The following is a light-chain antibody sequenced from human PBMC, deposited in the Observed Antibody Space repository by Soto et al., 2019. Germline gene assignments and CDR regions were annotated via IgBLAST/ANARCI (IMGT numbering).Light chain of an antibody. CDR1: SSDVGGYNY. J-gene: IGLJ2*01. CDR3: CSYTSSNTVL. Sequence: QSALTQPASVSGSPGQWITISCTGTSSDVGGYNYVSWYQQHPGKAPKLMIYDVNNRPSGVSNRFSGSKSDNTASLTISGLQAEDEADYYCCSYTSSNTVLFGGGTKLTVL. CDR2: DVN. V-gene: IGLV2-14*01.